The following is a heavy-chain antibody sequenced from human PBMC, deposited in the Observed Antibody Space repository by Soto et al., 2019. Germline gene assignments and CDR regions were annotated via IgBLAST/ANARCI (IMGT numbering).Heavy chain of an antibody. V-gene: IGHV3-30*03. D-gene: IGHD2-21*01. CDR1: GFTLNNYG. CDR2: ISFDGSKE. J-gene: IGHJ4*02. CDR3: VILVIEVFAQGDY. Sequence: QGQLVESGGGVAQPGRSLRLSCAASGFTLNNYGVHWVRQAPGKGLEWVAVISFDGSKEYYGDAVKGRFTISRDNSENTVSLQMNSLRAEDTAVDYCVILVIEVFAQGDYWGQGTRVTVAS.